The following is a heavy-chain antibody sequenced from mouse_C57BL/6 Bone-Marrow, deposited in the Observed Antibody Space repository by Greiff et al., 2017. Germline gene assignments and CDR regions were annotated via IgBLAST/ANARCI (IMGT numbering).Heavy chain of an antibody. J-gene: IGHJ2*01. D-gene: IGHD1-1*01. V-gene: IGHV14-2*01. CDR3: AREVCTTVVAKGYYFDY. Sequence: EVQLQESGAELVKPGASVKLSCTASGFNIKDYYMHWVKQRTEQGLEWIGRIDPEDGETKYAPKFQGKATITADTSSNTAYLQLSSQTSEDTAVYYCAREVCTTVVAKGYYFDYWGQGTTLTVSS. CDR2: IDPEDGET. CDR1: GFNIKDYY.